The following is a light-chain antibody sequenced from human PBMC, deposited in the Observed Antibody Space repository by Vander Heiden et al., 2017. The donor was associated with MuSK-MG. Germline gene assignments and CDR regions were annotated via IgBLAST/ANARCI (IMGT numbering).Light chain of an antibody. CDR3: QAWNSSTWV. V-gene: IGLV3-1*01. CDR2: QDS. J-gene: IGLJ2*01. CDR1: KLGDKY. Sequence: SYELTQPPSVSVSPGQTASITCSGDKLGDKYACWYQQKPGQSHVLVIYQDSKRPSGIPERFSGSNSATTATLTISGTQAVDEAYYYSQAWNSSTWVFGGGTKLTVL.